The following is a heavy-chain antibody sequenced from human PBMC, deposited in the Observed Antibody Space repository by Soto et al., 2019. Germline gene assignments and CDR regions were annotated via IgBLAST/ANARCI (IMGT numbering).Heavy chain of an antibody. CDR2: IYYSGST. J-gene: IGHJ5*02. Sequence: QLQLQESGPGLVKPSETLSLTCTVSGGSISSSSYYWGWIRQPPGKGLEWIGSIYYSGSTYYNPSLKSRVTISVDTSKNQFSLKLSSVTAADTAVYYCARQGFGELLYANWFDPWGQGTLVTVSS. CDR3: ARQGFGELLYANWFDP. CDR1: GGSISSSSYY. D-gene: IGHD3-10*01. V-gene: IGHV4-39*01.